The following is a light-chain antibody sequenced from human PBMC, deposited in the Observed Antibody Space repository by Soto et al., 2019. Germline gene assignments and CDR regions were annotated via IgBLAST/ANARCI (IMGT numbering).Light chain of an antibody. CDR2: EVT. CDR3: SSFTSRFTFV. J-gene: IGLJ1*01. Sequence: QSVLTQPPSASGSPGQSVTISCTGTKSDIGVYDFVSWYQHHPGKAPKLMISEVTNRPSGVSDRFSGPKSGNTASLTISGLQAEDEADYYCSSFTSRFTFVFGTGTKVTVL. V-gene: IGLV2-18*02. CDR1: KSDIGVYDF.